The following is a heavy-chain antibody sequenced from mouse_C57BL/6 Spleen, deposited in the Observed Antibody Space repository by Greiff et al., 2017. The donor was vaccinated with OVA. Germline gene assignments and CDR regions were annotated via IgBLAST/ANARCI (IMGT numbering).Heavy chain of an antibody. CDR3: ASIRYDSSDY. V-gene: IGHV1-59*01. D-gene: IGHD2-4*01. CDR1: GYTFTSYW. J-gene: IGHJ2*01. CDR2: IDPSDSYT. Sequence: QVQLQQPGAELVRPGTSVKLSCKASGYTFTSYWMHWVKQRPGQGLEWIGVIDPSDSYTNYNQKFKGKATLTVDTSSSTAYMQLSSLTSEDSAVYYCASIRYDSSDYWGQGTTLTVSS.